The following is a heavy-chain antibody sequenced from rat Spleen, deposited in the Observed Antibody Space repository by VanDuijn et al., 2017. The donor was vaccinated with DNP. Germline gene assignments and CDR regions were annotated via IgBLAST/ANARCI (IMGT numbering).Heavy chain of an antibody. D-gene: IGHD3-8*01. CDR1: GFTFSDYY. CDR2: ISYNGGTP. Sequence: EVLLVESDGGLVQPGRSLKLSCAVSGFTFSDYYMAWVRQAPAKGLEWVATISYNGGTPYYRDSVKGRFTISRDNANSTLYLQMDSLRSEDTATYYCARHRTIMPYYYAMDAWGQGASVTVSS. J-gene: IGHJ4*01. V-gene: IGHV5-7*01. CDR3: ARHRTIMPYYYAMDA.